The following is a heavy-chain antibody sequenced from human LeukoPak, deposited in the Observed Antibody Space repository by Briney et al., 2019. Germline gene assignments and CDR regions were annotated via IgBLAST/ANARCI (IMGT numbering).Heavy chain of an antibody. Sequence: EGLVQPGGSLRLSCAASGFTFISYTMHWVRQAPGKGLEYVSGISSNGGNTYYSDSVKGRFSISRDNSKNTLYLQMNSLRAEDTAVYYCANRNYYAKSDYYSYYFVYWGQGTLVTVSS. V-gene: IGHV3-64*02. CDR2: ISSNGGNT. CDR3: ANRNYYAKSDYYSYYFVY. D-gene: IGHD3-22*01. CDR1: GFTFISYT. J-gene: IGHJ4*02.